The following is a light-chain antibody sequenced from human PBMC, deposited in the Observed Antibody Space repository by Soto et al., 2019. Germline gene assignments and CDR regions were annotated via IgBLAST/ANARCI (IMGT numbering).Light chain of an antibody. CDR3: QQRSDWPWT. Sequence: EMVMTQSPATLSVSPGERATLSCRASQSVSSKLAWYQQKPGQAPRLLIYDSSNRAAGIPARFSGSGSGTDFTLTVSSLEPEDFVVYYCQQRSDWPWTFGQGTKVDIK. J-gene: IGKJ1*01. CDR1: QSVSSK. V-gene: IGKV3-11*01. CDR2: DSS.